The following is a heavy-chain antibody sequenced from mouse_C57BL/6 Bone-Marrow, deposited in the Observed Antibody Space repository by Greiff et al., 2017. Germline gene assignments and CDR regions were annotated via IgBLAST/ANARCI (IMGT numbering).Heavy chain of an antibody. CDR2: IDPENGDT. CDR1: GFNIKDDY. Sequence: VQLKQSGAELVRPGASVKLSCTASGFNIKDDYMHWVKQRPEQGLEWIGWIDPENGDTEYASKFQGKATITADTSSNTAYLQLSSLTSEYTAVYYCTTVLYPYYFDYWGQGTTLTVSS. V-gene: IGHV14-4*01. CDR3: TTVLYPYYFDY. D-gene: IGHD2-12*01. J-gene: IGHJ2*01.